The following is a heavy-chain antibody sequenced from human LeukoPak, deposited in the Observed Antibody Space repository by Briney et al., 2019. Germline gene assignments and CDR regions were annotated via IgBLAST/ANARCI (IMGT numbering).Heavy chain of an antibody. CDR2: INPSGGST. CDR1: GYTFTSYY. J-gene: IGHJ6*02. D-gene: IGHD2-15*01. CDR3: ARDGIGVGVVAANRFYYYGMDV. V-gene: IGHV1-46*01. Sequence: ASVKVSCTASGYTFTSYYMHWVRQARGQGLEWMGIINPSGGSTSYAQKFQGRVTMTRDTSTSTVYMELSSLRSEDTAVYYCARDGIGVGVVAANRFYYYGMDVWGQGTTVTVSS.